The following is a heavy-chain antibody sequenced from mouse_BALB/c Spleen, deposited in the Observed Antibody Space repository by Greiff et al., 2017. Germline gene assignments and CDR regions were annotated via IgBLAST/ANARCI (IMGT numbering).Heavy chain of an antibody. Sequence: VQLQQSGAELVRPGALVKLSCKASGFNIKDYYMHGVKQRPEQGLEWIGWIDPENGNTIYDPKFQGKASITADTSSNTAYLQLSSLTSEDTAVYYCARCGNYAWFAYWGQGTLVTVSA. CDR1: GFNIKDYY. CDR2: IDPENGNT. J-gene: IGHJ3*01. D-gene: IGHD2-1*01. CDR3: ARCGNYAWFAY. V-gene: IGHV14-1*02.